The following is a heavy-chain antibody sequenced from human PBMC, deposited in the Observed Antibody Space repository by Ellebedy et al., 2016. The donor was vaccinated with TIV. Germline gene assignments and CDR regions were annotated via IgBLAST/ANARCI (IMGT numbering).Heavy chain of an antibody. J-gene: IGHJ4*02. D-gene: IGHD5-18*01. CDR3: ANPKARDTATGTGYYFDY. CDR1: GCTFSSYA. Sequence: AASVKVSCKASGCTFSSYAICWVRQAPEHGLEWMGRIIPILGIANYAQKFQGRVTITAEKSTSTAYMELSSRRSEDTAEYYCANPKARDTATGTGYYFDYWGQGTLVTVSS. CDR2: IIPILGIA. V-gene: IGHV1-69*04.